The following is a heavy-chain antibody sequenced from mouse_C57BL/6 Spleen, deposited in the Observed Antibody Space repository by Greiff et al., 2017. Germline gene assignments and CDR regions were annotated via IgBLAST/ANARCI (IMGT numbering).Heavy chain of an antibody. CDR1: GYAFSSSW. J-gene: IGHJ1*03. Sequence: QLQQSGPELVKPGASVKISCKASGYAFSSSWMNWVRQRPGKGLEWIGRIYLGAGDTNYNGKFKGKATLTADKSSSTAYMQLHSLTSEDSAVYVCARGDVSSYWYFDVGGTGTTVNVAS. D-gene: IGHD1-1*01. CDR2: IYLGAGDT. V-gene: IGHV1-82*01. CDR3: ARGDVSSYWYFDV.